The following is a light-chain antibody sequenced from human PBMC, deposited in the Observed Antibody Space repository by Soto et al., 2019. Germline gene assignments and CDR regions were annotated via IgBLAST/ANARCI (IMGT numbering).Light chain of an antibody. Sequence: EIVLTQSPGTLSLSPGERATLSCRASQSVSSSNLAWYQQKPGQAPRLLIDGASSRATGIPDRFSGSVSGTDFTLIISRLEPDDFAAYYCQQYGRSPCTFGPGTKVDIK. V-gene: IGKV3-20*01. CDR2: GAS. J-gene: IGKJ3*01. CDR1: QSVSSSN. CDR3: QQYGRSPCT.